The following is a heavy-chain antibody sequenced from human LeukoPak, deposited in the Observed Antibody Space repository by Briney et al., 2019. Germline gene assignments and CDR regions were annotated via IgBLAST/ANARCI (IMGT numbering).Heavy chain of an antibody. Sequence: PGGSLRLSCAASGFTFSSYSMNWVRQAPGKGLEWVSYISRSSSTIYSADSVKGRFTVSRDNSKNTLYLQMNSPRAEDTATYYCALKGGHYYHFDAWGQGTLVTVSS. D-gene: IGHD3-22*01. CDR3: ALKGGHYYHFDA. CDR2: ISRSSSTI. V-gene: IGHV3-48*01. J-gene: IGHJ4*02. CDR1: GFTFSSYS.